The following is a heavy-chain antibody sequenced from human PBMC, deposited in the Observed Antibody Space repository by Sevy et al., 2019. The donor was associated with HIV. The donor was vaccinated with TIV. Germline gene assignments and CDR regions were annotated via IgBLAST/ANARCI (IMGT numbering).Heavy chain of an antibody. J-gene: IGHJ5*02. CDR2: ISYDGSNK. D-gene: IGHD3-10*01. CDR3: AKGKEMVQGVIAR. V-gene: IGHV3-30*18. Sequence: GGSLRLSCAASGFTFSSYGMHWVRQAPGKGLEWVAVISYDGSNKYYADSVKGRFTISRDNSKNTLYLQMNSLRAEDTAVYYCAKGKEMVQGVIARWGQGTLVTVSS. CDR1: GFTFSSYG.